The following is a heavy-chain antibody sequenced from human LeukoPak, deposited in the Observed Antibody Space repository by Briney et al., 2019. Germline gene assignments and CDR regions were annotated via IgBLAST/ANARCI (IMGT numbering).Heavy chain of an antibody. Sequence: GESLKISFKGSGXSFTSYWIGWVRQMPGKGLEWMGIIYPGDSDTRYSPSFQGQVTISADKSISTAYLQWSSLKASDTAMYYCARHAGGGPYSNHDAFDIWGQGTMVTVSS. CDR2: IYPGDSDT. V-gene: IGHV5-51*01. J-gene: IGHJ3*02. D-gene: IGHD4-11*01. CDR3: ARHAGGGPYSNHDAFDI. CDR1: GXSFTSYW.